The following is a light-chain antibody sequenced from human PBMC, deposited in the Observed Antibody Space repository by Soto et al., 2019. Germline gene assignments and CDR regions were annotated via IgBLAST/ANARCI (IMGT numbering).Light chain of an antibody. CDR1: QSVSSY. Sequence: IGLTHSPATLSLSPGERATLSCRASQSVSSYLAWYQQKPGKAPRLLIYDASNRATGIPARFSGSGSGPDFTLTISSLEPEDFAVYYCQQRSNWPSFTFGPGTKVDIK. CDR2: DAS. J-gene: IGKJ3*01. V-gene: IGKV3-11*01. CDR3: QQRSNWPSFT.